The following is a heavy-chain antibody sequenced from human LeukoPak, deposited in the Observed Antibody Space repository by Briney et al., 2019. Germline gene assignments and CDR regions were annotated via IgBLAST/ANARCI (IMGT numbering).Heavy chain of an antibody. D-gene: IGHD3-22*01. V-gene: IGHV3-7*01. CDR1: GFTFSSYW. CDR2: IKQDGSEK. J-gene: IGHJ4*02. CDR3: ARDLGLYYDSSGSLDY. Sequence: PGGSLRLSCAASGFTFSSYWMSWVRQAPGKGLEWVANIKQDGSEKYYVDSVKGRFTISRDNAKNSLYLQMNSLRAEDTAVYYCARDLGLYYDSSGSLDYWGQGTLVTVSS.